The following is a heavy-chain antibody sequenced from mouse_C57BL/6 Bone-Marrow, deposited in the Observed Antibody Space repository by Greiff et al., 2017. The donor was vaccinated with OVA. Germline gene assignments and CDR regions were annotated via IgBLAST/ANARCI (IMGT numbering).Heavy chain of an antibody. Sequence: VQLQQPGAELVKPGASVKLSCKASGYTFTSYWMHWVKQRPGQGLEWIGMIHPNSGSTNYNEKFKSKATLTVDKSSSTAYMQLSSRTSEDSAVYYCAGTAQATKGADWGKGTLVTVSA. V-gene: IGHV1-64*01. J-gene: IGHJ3*01. D-gene: IGHD3-2*02. CDR1: GYTFTSYW. CDR3: AGTAQATKGAD. CDR2: IHPNSGST.